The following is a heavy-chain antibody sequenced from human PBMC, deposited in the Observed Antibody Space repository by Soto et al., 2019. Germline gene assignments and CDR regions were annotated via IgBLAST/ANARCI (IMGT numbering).Heavy chain of an antibody. V-gene: IGHV3-11*06. CDR1: GFTFGDSY. J-gene: IGHJ4*02. Sequence: GSLRLSCAGSGFTFGDSYMSWIRQAPGKGLEWLSYISPGSRYPAYADSVKGRFTISRDNAKRSLYLQMMSLTAEDTAIYYCAKARIITNPKYYFDYWGQGTLVTVSS. CDR2: ISPGSRYP. D-gene: IGHD3-22*01. CDR3: AKARIITNPKYYFDY.